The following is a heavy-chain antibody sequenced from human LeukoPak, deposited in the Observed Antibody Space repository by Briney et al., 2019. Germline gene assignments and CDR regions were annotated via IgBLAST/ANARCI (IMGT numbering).Heavy chain of an antibody. D-gene: IGHD2-15*01. CDR2: ISSNGGST. Sequence: GGSLRLSCSASGFTFSSYAMHWVRQAPGKGLEYVSAISSNGGSTYYADSVKGRFTISRDNSKNTLCLQMSSLRAEDTAVYYCVKDRKYCSGGSCYSPYAEYFQHWGQGTLVTVSS. CDR3: VKDRKYCSGGSCYSPYAEYFQH. CDR1: GFTFSSYA. J-gene: IGHJ1*01. V-gene: IGHV3-64D*06.